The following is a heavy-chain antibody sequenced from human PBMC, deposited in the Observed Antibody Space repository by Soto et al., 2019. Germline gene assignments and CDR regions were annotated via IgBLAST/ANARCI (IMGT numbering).Heavy chain of an antibody. CDR2: IVTDGSII. V-gene: IGHV3-74*01. Sequence: EVQMVESGGGLVQPGGSLRLSCAVSGFSFSTYCMHWVRQGPGKGLVWVSRIVTDGSIISYADSVKRRFTISRDNAKNPLSLQLSRLEVEDAAVYCGRGIVAAIYGFDYWGQGTLVTVSS. CDR3: RGIVAAIYGFDY. CDR1: GFSFSTYC. D-gene: IGHD5-12*01. J-gene: IGHJ4*02.